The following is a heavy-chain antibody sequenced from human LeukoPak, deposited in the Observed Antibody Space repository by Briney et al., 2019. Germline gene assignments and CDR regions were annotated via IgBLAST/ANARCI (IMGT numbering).Heavy chain of an antibody. CDR3: AGDRYCSGGSCYSMGY. Sequence: PSETLSLTCTVSGGSISSYYWSWIRQPPGKGLEWIGYIYYSGSTNYNPSLKSRVTISVDTSKNQFSLKLSSVTAADTAVYYCAGDRYCSGGSCYSMGYWGQGTLVTVSS. CDR2: IYYSGST. V-gene: IGHV4-59*01. CDR1: GGSISSYY. J-gene: IGHJ4*02. D-gene: IGHD2-15*01.